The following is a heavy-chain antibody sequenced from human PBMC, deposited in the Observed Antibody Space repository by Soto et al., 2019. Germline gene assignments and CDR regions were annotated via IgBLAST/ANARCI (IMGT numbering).Heavy chain of an antibody. Sequence: PGGSLRLSCAASGFTFSNAWMNWVRQAPGKGLEWVGRIKSKTDGGTTDYAAPVKGRFTISRDDSKNTLYLQMNSLKTEDTAVYYCTTDPSPAPVDWFDPWGQGTLVTVSS. J-gene: IGHJ5*02. V-gene: IGHV3-15*07. CDR1: GFTFSNAW. D-gene: IGHD2-15*01. CDR2: IKSKTDGGTT. CDR3: TTDPSPAPVDWFDP.